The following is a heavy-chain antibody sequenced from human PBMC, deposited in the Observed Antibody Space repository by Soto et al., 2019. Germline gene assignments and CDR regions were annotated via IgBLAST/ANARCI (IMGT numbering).Heavy chain of an antibody. D-gene: IGHD3-10*01. CDR2: ISANNGKT. Sequence: QVQLVQSGAEVKKPGASVKVSCKASGYTFTNYGISWARQAPGQGLEWMGWISANNGKTNYAQNVQGRVTMTADTSTTTAYMELRSLRSDDTAIYYCAIDPDYYGSGSYFDLWGRGTLVTVSS. CDR3: AIDPDYYGSGSYFDL. CDR1: GYTFTNYG. V-gene: IGHV1-18*01. J-gene: IGHJ2*01.